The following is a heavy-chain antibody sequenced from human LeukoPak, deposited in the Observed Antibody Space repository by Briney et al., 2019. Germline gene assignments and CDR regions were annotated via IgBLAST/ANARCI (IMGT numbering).Heavy chain of an antibody. D-gene: IGHD4-17*01. CDR2: IVVGSGNT. J-gene: IGHJ4*02. V-gene: IGHV1-58*02. CDR1: GFTFTSSA. CDR3: AARTSDDYGEEFDY. Sequence: AAVKVSCKASGFTFTSSAMQWVRQARVQRLEWIGWIVVGSGNTNYAQKFQERVTITRDMSTSTAYMELSSLRSEDTAVYYCAARTSDDYGEEFDYWGQGTLVTVSS.